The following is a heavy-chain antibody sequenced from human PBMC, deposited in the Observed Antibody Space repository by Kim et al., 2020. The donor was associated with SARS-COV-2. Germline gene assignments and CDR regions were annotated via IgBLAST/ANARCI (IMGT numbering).Heavy chain of an antibody. Sequence: SVKVSCKASGGTFSSYAISWVRQAPGQGLEWMGGIIPIFGTANYAQKFQGRVTITADESTSTAYMELSSLRSEDTAVYYCASSGWGYCSGGSCRGAFDIWGQVTMGSVSS. V-gene: IGHV1-69*13. CDR2: IIPIFGTA. J-gene: IGHJ3*02. D-gene: IGHD2-15*01. CDR3: ASSGWGYCSGGSCRGAFDI. CDR1: GGTFSSYA.